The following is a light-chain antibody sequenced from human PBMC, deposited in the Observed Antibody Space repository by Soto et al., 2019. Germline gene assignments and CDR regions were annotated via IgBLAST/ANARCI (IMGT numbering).Light chain of an antibody. CDR3: TSWTTSTTMK. V-gene: IGLV2-14*01. CDR1: SSDVGADNY. CDR2: DVN. Sequence: QSALTQPASVSGSPGQSITISCTGTSSDVGADNYVSWYQQHPGTAPKLMIYDVNIRHSGVSNRFSGSKSGNTASLTISGLQAEDEADYYCTSWTTSTTMKFGGGTKRTVL. J-gene: IGLJ2*01.